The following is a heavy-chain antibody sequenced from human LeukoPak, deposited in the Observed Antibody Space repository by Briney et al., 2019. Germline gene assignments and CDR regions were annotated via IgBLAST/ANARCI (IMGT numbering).Heavy chain of an antibody. CDR2: IKPDGSDT. J-gene: IGHJ4*02. Sequence: GGSLRLSRGASGFTFTTHWIHWVRQAPGKGLVWVSRIKPDGSDTNYADSVKGRFTISRDNAKNTVYLQMNSLRAEDTAVYYCARGKYGGYFIDYWGQGTLVTVSS. V-gene: IGHV3-74*01. CDR1: GFTFTTHW. D-gene: IGHD5-12*01. CDR3: ARGKYGGYFIDY.